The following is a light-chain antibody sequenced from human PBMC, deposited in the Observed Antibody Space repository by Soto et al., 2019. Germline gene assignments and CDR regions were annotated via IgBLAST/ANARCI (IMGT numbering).Light chain of an antibody. J-gene: IGLJ1*01. V-gene: IGLV1-51*02. CDR1: SSNTGNNY. Sequence: SVLTQPPSVSASPGQKVTISCSGSSSNTGNNYVSWYQQLPGAAPKLLIYENDKRPSGIPGRFSGSKSGTSATLGITGLQTGDEADYYCATWDSSLSAGLFGTGTKVTVL. CDR3: ATWDSSLSAGL. CDR2: END.